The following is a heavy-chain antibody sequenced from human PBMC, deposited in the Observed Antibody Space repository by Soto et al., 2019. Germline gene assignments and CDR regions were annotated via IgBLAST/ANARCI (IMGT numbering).Heavy chain of an antibody. CDR1: GGSISSYY. V-gene: IGHV4-59*01. J-gene: IGHJ5*02. D-gene: IGHD2-2*01. Sequence: SETLSLTCTVSGGSISSYYWSWIRQPPGKGLEWIGYIYYSGSTNYNPSLKSRVTISVDTSKNQFSLKLSSVTAADTAVYYCARVIREYQLLSWFAPWGQGTLVTVSS. CDR2: IYYSGST. CDR3: ARVIREYQLLSWFAP.